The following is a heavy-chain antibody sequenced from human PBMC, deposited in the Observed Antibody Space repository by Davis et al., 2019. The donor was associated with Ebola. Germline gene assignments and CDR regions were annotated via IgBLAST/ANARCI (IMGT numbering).Heavy chain of an antibody. CDR1: GFTFSSYW. Sequence: GESLKIPCAASGFTFSSYWMSWVRQAPGKGLEWVANIKQDGSEKYYVDSVKGRFTISRDNAKNSLYLQMNSLRDEDTAVYYCARIDTAYCNNTNCYAGGPDYWGQGTLVTVSS. J-gene: IGHJ4*02. D-gene: IGHD2-2*01. CDR3: ARIDTAYCNNTNCYAGGPDY. CDR2: IKQDGSEK. V-gene: IGHV3-7*01.